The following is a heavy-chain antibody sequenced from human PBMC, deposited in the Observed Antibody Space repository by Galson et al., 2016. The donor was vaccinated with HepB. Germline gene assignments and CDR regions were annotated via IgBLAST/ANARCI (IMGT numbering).Heavy chain of an antibody. CDR3: TKDCRGGYRYGPCDH. D-gene: IGHD5-18*01. Sequence: SLRLSCAASGFSFYGFAMSWVRQAPGKGLEWVSQIRERESDATPSYADSVKGRFTISRDNSKNMLFLQMSSLRVEDTAVYYCTKDCRGGYRYGPCDHWGQGTHVTVSS. V-gene: IGHV3-23*01. CDR2: IRERESDATP. J-gene: IGHJ5*02. CDR1: GFSFYGFA.